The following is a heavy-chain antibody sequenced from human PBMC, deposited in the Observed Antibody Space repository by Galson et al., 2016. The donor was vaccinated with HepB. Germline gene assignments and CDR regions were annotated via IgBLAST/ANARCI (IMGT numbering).Heavy chain of an antibody. D-gene: IGHD4-17*01. CDR1: GVTFDDYY. CDR3: VKGEPYGDYGHYYGMDL. J-gene: IGHJ6*02. CDR2: ISSSGNTR. Sequence: LRLSCAASGVTFDDYYMSWVRQAPGKGLEWVSYISSSGNTRYYADFVRGRFTISRDNSKNSLYLQMRSLRTEDTAVYYCVKGEPYGDYGHYYGMDLWGQGTTVSVSS. V-gene: IGHV3-11*01.